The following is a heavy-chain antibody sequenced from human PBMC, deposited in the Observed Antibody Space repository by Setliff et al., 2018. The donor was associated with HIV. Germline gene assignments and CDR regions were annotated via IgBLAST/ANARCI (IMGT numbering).Heavy chain of an antibody. V-gene: IGHV4-34*01. CDR2: INHNGGT. D-gene: IGHD3-3*01. J-gene: IGHJ4*02. CDR3: ARGSYRGSGFFVRYFDF. Sequence: SETLSLTCAVYGGSFTSYYWTWIRQAPGKDLEWIGEINHNGGTNYNPSLKSRVTISVDRSKNQFFLRLTSVTAADAAVYYCARGSYRGSGFFVRYFDFWGQGSLVTVSS. CDR1: GGSFTSYY.